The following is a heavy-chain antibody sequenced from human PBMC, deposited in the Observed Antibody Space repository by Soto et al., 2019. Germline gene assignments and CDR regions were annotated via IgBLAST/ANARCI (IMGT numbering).Heavy chain of an antibody. CDR2: INAGSGSS. CDR1: GYTFTRYS. V-gene: IGHV1-3*01. Sequence: ASVKVSCKASGYTFTRYSIHWVLQAPGQGLEWMGWINAGSGSSRYSQNFQGRVTITRDTSAGTAYMELNSLVFEDTGVYFCARERAVSANFFDYWGQGTLVTVSS. D-gene: IGHD2-21*02. CDR3: ARERAVSANFFDY. J-gene: IGHJ4*02.